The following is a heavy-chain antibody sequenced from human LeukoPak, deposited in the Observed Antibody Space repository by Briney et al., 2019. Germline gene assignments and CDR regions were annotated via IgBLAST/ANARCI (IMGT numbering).Heavy chain of an antibody. CDR2: IYYSGRP. CDR1: GGSISSSSYY. J-gene: IGHJ4*02. V-gene: IGHV4-39*01. CDR3: ARGYSGYDRTTVTTYFDY. Sequence: PSETLSLTCTVSGGSISSSSYYWGWIRQPPGKGLEWIGSIYYSGRPYYNPSLKSRVTISVDTSKNQFSLKLSSVTAADTAVYYCARGYSGYDRTTVTTYFDYWGQGTLVTVSS. D-gene: IGHD5-12*01.